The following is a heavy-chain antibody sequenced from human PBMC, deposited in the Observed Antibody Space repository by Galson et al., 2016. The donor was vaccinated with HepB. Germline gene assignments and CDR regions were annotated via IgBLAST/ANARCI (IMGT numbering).Heavy chain of an antibody. CDR2: ISVGDNT. CDR1: GFSVTTHY. V-gene: IGHV3-53*01. Sequence: SLRLSCAASGFSVTTHYMSWIRQAPGKGLEWVSVISVGDNTNYADPVKGRFTVSRDTSKNTVFLQMNNLRVEDTAVYYCARDYTFGHRGFDFWGQGVLVTATS. D-gene: IGHD3-10*01. CDR3: ARDYTFGHRGFDF. J-gene: IGHJ4*02.